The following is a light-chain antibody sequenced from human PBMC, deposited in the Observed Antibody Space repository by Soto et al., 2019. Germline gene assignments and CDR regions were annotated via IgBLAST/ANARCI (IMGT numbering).Light chain of an antibody. CDR1: QGISNY. V-gene: IGKV1-27*01. Sequence: DIPMTQSPSSLSAFVGDRVTITCRASQGISNYLAWYQQKPGKVPKLLIYAASTLQSGVPSRFSGSGSGTDFTLPISSLQPEDVATYYCQKYNSAPQTFGQGTKVEIK. CDR2: AAS. CDR3: QKYNSAPQT. J-gene: IGKJ1*01.